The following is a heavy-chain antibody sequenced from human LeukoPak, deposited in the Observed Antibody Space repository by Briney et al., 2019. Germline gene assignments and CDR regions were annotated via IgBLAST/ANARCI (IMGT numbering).Heavy chain of an antibody. CDR1: GYTFTSYD. CDR2: MNPNSGNT. CDR3: ARGTGYDFWSGSGYYFDY. V-gene: IGHV1-8*03. D-gene: IGHD3-3*01. Sequence: AASVKVSFKASGYTFTSYDINWVRQATGQGLEWMGWMNPNSGNTGYAQKFQDRVTITRNTSISTAYMELSSLRSEDTAVYYRARGTGYDFWSGSGYYFDYWGQGTLVTVSS. J-gene: IGHJ4*02.